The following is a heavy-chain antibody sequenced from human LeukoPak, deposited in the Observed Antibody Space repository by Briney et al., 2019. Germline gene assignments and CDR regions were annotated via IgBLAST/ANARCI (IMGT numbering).Heavy chain of an antibody. D-gene: IGHD6-6*01. CDR3: ARRSLAAGDNAFDI. CDR1: GGSISSYY. J-gene: IGHJ3*02. CDR2: IYYSGST. V-gene: IGHV4-39*01. Sequence: SETLSLTCTVSGGSISSYYWGWIRQPPGKGLEWIGSIYYSGSTYNNPSLKGRVTISVDTSKNQFSLKLSSVTAADTAVYNCARRSLAAGDNAFDIWGQGTMVTVSS.